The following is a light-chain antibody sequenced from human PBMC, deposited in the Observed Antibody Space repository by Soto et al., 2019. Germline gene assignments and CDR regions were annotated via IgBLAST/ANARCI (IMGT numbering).Light chain of an antibody. CDR2: DVT. CDR3: CSYAGSNTLI. J-gene: IGLJ2*01. CDR1: SSDVGAYNY. Sequence: QSALTQPRSVSASPGQSVTISCTGASSDVGAYNYVSWYQQHPGKAPKLMLYDVTERPSGVPDRFSGSKSGNTASLTISGLQAEDEADYYCCSYAGSNTLIFGGGTKLTVL. V-gene: IGLV2-11*01.